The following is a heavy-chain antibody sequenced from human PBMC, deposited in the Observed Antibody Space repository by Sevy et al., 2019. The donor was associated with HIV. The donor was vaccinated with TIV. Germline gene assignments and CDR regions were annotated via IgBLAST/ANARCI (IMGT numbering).Heavy chain of an antibody. CDR1: GGSISSGGYS. J-gene: IGHJ6*02. D-gene: IGHD3-9*01. V-gene: IGHV4-30-2*01. CDR3: ARGDDYDILTGRYYYGIDV. Sequence: SETLSLTCAVSGGSISSGGYSWSWIRQPPGKGLEWIGYIYHSGSTYYNPSLKSRVTISVDRSTNQFSLKLSSVTAAETAVYYCARGDDYDILTGRYYYGIDVWGQGTTVTVSS. CDR2: IYHSGST.